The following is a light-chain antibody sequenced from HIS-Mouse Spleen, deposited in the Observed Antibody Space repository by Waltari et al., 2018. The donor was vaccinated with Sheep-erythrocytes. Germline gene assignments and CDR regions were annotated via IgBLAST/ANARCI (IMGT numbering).Light chain of an antibody. Sequence: QSALTQPRSVSGSPGQSVTISCTGTISVVGGYNYVSWYQQHPGKAPKLMIYDVSKRPSGVPDRFSGSKSGNTASLTISGLQAEDEADYYCCSYAGSYTLVFGGGTKLTVL. V-gene: IGLV2-11*01. CDR3: CSYAGSYTLV. J-gene: IGLJ2*01. CDR1: ISVVGGYNY. CDR2: DVS.